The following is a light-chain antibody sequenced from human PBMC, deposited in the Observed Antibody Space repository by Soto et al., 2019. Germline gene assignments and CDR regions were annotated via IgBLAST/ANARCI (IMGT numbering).Light chain of an antibody. V-gene: IGLV2-14*01. Sequence: QSALTQPASVSGSPGQSITISCTGTSSDVGAYNYVCWYKQHPGKAPQLMIYEVTNRPSGVSDRFSGSKSGNTASLTISGLQAEDEADYYCSSYASSITYVFGTGTKVTVL. J-gene: IGLJ1*01. CDR3: SSYASSITYV. CDR2: EVT. CDR1: SSDVGAYNY.